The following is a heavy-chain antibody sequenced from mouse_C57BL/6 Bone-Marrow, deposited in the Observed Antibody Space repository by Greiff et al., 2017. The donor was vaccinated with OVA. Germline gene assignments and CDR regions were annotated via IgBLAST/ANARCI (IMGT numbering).Heavy chain of an antibody. V-gene: IGHV1-63*01. CDR1: GYTFTNYW. D-gene: IGHD2-4*01. CDR2: IYPGGGYT. Sequence: LVESGAELVRPGTSVKMSCKASGYTFTNYWIGWAKQRPGHGLEWIGDIYPGGGYTNYNEKFKGKATLTADKSSSTAYMQFSSLTSKDSAIYYCASYDYDGAWFAYWSQGTLVTVSA. CDR3: ASYDYDGAWFAY. J-gene: IGHJ3*01.